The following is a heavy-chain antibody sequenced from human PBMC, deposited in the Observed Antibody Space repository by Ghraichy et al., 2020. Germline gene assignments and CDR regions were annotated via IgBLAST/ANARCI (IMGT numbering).Heavy chain of an antibody. J-gene: IGHJ4*02. Sequence: GALRLSCTASGFSFNTYVMTWVRQAPGKGLEWVSAISASGGGALYADSVKGRFSISRDNSENRLYLQMNSLRAEDTAVYYCASEIKIVGEVDFDYWGQGTLVTVSS. CDR1: GFSFNTYV. CDR3: ASEIKIVGEVDFDY. V-gene: IGHV3-23*01. D-gene: IGHD1-26*01. CDR2: ISASGGGA.